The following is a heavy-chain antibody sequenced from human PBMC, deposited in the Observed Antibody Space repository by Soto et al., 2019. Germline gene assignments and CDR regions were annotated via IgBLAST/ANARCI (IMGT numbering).Heavy chain of an antibody. Sequence: QVQLVQSGAEVRKPGSSVKVSCKASGDTFSFYSINWVRQAPGLGLEWMGRINPILSMSNYAQRFQGRVTMTADKSTSTAYMELSGLRSEDTAIYYSASSYGSGYRAFDYWGQGALVTVSS. CDR1: GDTFSFYS. CDR3: ASSYGSGYRAFDY. CDR2: INPILSMS. D-gene: IGHD3-10*01. J-gene: IGHJ4*02. V-gene: IGHV1-69*02.